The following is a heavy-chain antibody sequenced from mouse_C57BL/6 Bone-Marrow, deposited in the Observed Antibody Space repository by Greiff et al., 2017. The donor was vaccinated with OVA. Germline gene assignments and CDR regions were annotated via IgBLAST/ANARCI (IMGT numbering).Heavy chain of an antibody. Sequence: EVKLMESGAELVKPGASVKLSCTASGFNIKDYYMHWVKQRTEQGLEWIGRIDPEDGETKYAPKFQGKATITADTSSTTAYLQLSSLTSEDTAVYYCAFYYYGSSYRDYWGQGTTLTVSS. CDR2: IDPEDGET. CDR1: GFNIKDYY. V-gene: IGHV14-2*01. CDR3: AFYYYGSSYRDY. D-gene: IGHD1-1*01. J-gene: IGHJ2*01.